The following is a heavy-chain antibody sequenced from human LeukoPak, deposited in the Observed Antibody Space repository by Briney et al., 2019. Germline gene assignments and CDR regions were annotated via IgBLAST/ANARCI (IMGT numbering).Heavy chain of an antibody. CDR3: AREGLHLAAAGTGYYYGMDV. Sequence: ASVKVSCKASGYTFTSYAMHWVRQAPGQRLEWMGWINAGNGNTKYSQKFQGRVTITRDTSASTAYMELSSLRSEDTAVYYCAREGLHLAAAGTGYYYGMDVWGQGTTVTVSS. V-gene: IGHV1-3*01. D-gene: IGHD6-13*01. J-gene: IGHJ6*02. CDR1: GYTFTSYA. CDR2: INAGNGNT.